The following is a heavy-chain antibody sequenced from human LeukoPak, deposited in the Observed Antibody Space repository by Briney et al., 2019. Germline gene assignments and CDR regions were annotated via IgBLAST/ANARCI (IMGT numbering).Heavy chain of an antibody. CDR3: ARARGYYDSGSSNWFNP. V-gene: IGHV3-30*04. CDR1: GFTFSSYA. D-gene: IGHD3-10*01. Sequence: GGSLRLSCAASGFTFSSYAMHWVRQAPGKGLEWVAVISYDGTNKYYADSVKGRFTISRDNSKNTLCLQMHSLRAEDTAVYYCARARGYYDSGSSNWFNPWGQGTLVTVSS. CDR2: ISYDGTNK. J-gene: IGHJ5*02.